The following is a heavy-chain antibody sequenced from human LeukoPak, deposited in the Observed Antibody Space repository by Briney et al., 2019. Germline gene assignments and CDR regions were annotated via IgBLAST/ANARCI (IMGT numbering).Heavy chain of an antibody. Sequence: GGSLRLSCAASEFTFSNAWMSWVRRAPGKGLEWVGRIKTKTDGGKTDYAAPVKGRFTISRDDSNNMLYLQMNSLKTEDTAVYYCTQARATTLALDYWGQGTLVTVSS. CDR1: EFTFSNAW. CDR2: IKTKTDGGKT. V-gene: IGHV3-15*01. CDR3: TQARATTLALDY. D-gene: IGHD1-26*01. J-gene: IGHJ4*02.